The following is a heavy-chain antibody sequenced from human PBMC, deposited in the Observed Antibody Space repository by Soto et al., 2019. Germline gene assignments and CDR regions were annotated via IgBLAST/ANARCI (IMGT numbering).Heavy chain of an antibody. CDR3: AKDQDRGIEAYYYGMDV. V-gene: IGHV3-30*18. D-gene: IGHD2-15*01. Sequence: GGSRRLSCAACGFTFRSYGVHWVRQDTSTGLEWVAVLSYDGSNTYYADSVKGRFTISRDTSKSTLYLQMNSLRAEDTAVYYCAKDQDRGIEAYYYGMDVWGHGTRAPSP. CDR2: LSYDGSNT. J-gene: IGHJ6*02. CDR1: GFTFRSYG.